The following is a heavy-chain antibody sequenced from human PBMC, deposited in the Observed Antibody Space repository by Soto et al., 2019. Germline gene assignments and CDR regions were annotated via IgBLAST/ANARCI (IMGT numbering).Heavy chain of an antibody. J-gene: IGHJ4*02. V-gene: IGHV3-21*01. CDR2: ISSSSSYI. CDR1: GFTFSSYS. Sequence: GGSLRLSCAASGFTFSSYSMNWVRQAPGKGLEWVSSISSSSSYIYYADSVKGRFTISRDNAKNSLYLQMNSLRAEDTAVYYCARVVAMDYYFDYWGQGTLVTVSS. D-gene: IGHD5-12*01. CDR3: ARVVAMDYYFDY.